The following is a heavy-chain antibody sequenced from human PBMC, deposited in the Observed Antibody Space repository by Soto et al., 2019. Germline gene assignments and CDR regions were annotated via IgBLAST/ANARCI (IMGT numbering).Heavy chain of an antibody. J-gene: IGHJ4*02. Sequence: SETLSLTCTVSGGSISSGDYYWSWIRQPPGKGLEWIGYIYYSGSTYYNPSLKSRVTISVDPSKNQFSLKLSSVTAADTAVYHCARSKRGYSFGNGFDYWGRGTLVTVSS. CDR1: GGSISSGDYY. D-gene: IGHD5-18*01. CDR2: IYYSGST. V-gene: IGHV4-30-4*01. CDR3: ARSKRGYSFGNGFDY.